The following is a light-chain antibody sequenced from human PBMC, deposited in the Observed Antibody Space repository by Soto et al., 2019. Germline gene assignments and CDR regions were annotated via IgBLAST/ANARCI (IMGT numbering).Light chain of an antibody. CDR2: WAS. J-gene: IGKJ1*01. V-gene: IGKV4-1*01. Sequence: DIVMTQSPDSLAVSLGERATINCKSSQSVLYSSNNKNNLAWYQQKPGQPPKLLIYWASTRESGVPDRFSGSGSGTDFTLTISSLQAEDVAVYYCQQYYSAPPWTFGQGTKVELK. CDR1: QSVLYSSNNKNN. CDR3: QQYYSAPPWT.